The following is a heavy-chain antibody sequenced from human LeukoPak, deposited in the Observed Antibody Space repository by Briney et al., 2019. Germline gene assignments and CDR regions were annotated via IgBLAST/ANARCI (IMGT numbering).Heavy chain of an antibody. CDR1: EFTFSNFA. D-gene: IGHD2-2*01. V-gene: IGHV3-23*01. CDR2: ISGRGGNT. CDR3: AREGLVCIRTSCYLAAFDL. J-gene: IGHJ3*01. Sequence: PGGSLRLSCVASEFTFSNFAMSWVRQAPGKGLEWVSGISGRGGNTYYADSVKGRFTISRDNAKNTLSLQMNSLRAEDTAVYYCAREGLVCIRTSCYLAAFDLWGQGTVVTVSS.